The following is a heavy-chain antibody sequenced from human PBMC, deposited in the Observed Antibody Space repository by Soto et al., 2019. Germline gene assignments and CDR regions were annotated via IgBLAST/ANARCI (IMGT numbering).Heavy chain of an antibody. CDR2: IRKKVNSYTT. CDR3: AKAARSGWYQASDS. J-gene: IGHJ4*02. V-gene: IGHV3-72*01. CDR1: GFAFSDHY. D-gene: IGHD6-19*01. Sequence: GGSLRLSCAASGFAFSDHYMDWVRQAPGKGLEWVGRIRKKVNSYTTEYAASVKGRFTISRDDSKNSLYLQMNSLKTEDTAVYYCAKAARSGWYQASDSWGQGTLVTVSS.